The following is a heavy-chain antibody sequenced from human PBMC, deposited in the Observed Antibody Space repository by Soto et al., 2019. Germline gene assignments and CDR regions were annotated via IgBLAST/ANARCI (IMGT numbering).Heavy chain of an antibody. V-gene: IGHV3-9*01. D-gene: IGHD3-3*01. Sequence: QLVESGGGLVQPGGSLRLSCVASGFSFDDFAMHWVRQAPGKGLEWISGITWNSVSTDYANSVKGRFTVSRDNAKNSLYLQMGGLTTEDTALYFCAKERVRFLDAWGQGTLVTVSS. J-gene: IGHJ5*02. CDR2: ITWNSVST. CDR3: AKERVRFLDA. CDR1: GFSFDDFA.